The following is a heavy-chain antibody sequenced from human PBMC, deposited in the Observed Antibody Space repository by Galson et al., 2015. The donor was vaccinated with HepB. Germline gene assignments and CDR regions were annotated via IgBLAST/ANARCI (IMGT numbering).Heavy chain of an antibody. CDR3: ARHVDTVTGGPYYLDF. J-gene: IGHJ4*02. Sequence: SETLSLTCSVSGGSISGSNSYWAWILQPPGKGLEWIGGIYYSGDPHYNPSLKSRVTISVDPSKDQFSLHLSSVTAADTAVYYCARHVDTVTGGPYYLDFWGQGALVTVSS. D-gene: IGHD5-18*01. CDR1: GGSISGSNSY. CDR2: IYYSGDP. V-gene: IGHV4-39*01.